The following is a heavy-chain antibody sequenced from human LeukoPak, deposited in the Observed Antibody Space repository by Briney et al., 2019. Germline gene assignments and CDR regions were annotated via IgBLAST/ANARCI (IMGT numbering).Heavy chain of an antibody. CDR2: ISWNSASV. V-gene: IGHV3-9*01. D-gene: IGHD6-13*01. J-gene: IGHJ4*02. CDR1: GFTFDDSG. CDR3: AKDYRYSSSWYDY. Sequence: PGGSLRLSCEASGFTFDDSGMHWVRQAPGKGLEWVSSISWNSASVGYVASAKGRFTISRDNAKKTLYLQMNSLRAEDTALYYCAKDYRYSSSWYDYWGQGTLVPVSS.